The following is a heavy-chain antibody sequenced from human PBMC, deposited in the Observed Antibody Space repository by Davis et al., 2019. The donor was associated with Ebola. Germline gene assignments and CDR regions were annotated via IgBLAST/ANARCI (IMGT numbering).Heavy chain of an antibody. J-gene: IGHJ1*01. D-gene: IGHD5-24*01. V-gene: IGHV3-30*03. Sequence: GESLKISCAASGFTFSTYSMSWVRQAPGKGLEWVAVISYDGSNKYYADSVKGRFTISRDNSKNTLYLQMNSLRAEDTAVYYCARGDGYNFFCHWGQGTLVTVSS. CDR2: ISYDGSNK. CDR3: ARGDGYNFFCH. CDR1: GFTFSTYS.